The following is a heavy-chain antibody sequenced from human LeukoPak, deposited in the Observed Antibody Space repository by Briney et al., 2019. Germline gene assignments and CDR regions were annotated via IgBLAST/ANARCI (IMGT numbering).Heavy chain of an antibody. CDR3: ARLAYGDQYYFDY. J-gene: IGHJ4*02. CDR1: GGSFSGYY. CDR2: INHSGST. D-gene: IGHD4-17*01. Sequence: PSETLSLTCAVYGGSFSGYYWSWIRQPPGKGLEWIGEINHSGSTNYNPSLKSRVTISVDTSKNQFSLKLSSVTAADTAVYYCARLAYGDQYYFDYWGQGTLVTVSS. V-gene: IGHV4-34*01.